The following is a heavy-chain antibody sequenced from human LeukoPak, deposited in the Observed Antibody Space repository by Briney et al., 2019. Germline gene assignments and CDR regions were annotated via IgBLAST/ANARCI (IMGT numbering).Heavy chain of an antibody. V-gene: IGHV4-39*01. J-gene: IGHJ4*02. CDR3: ARGSSPLPFDY. CDR1: GGSISSSSYY. D-gene: IGHD6-6*01. Sequence: SETLSLTCTVSGGSISSSSYYWGWIRQPPGKGLEWIGSIYYSGSTYYNPSLKSRVTISVDTSKNQFSLKLSSVTAADTAVYYCARGSSPLPFDYWGQGTLVTVSS. CDR2: IYYSGST.